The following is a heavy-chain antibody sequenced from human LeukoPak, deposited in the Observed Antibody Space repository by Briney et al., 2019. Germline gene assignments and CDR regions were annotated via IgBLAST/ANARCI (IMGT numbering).Heavy chain of an antibody. J-gene: IGHJ4*02. D-gene: IGHD1-1*01. CDR1: GYTFTSYG. Sequence: ASVKVSCKASGYTFTSYGISWVRQAPGQGLEWMGWISAYNGNTNYAQKLQGRVTMTTDTSTSTAYMELRSLRSDDTAVYYCARAPSVQLERESFIDYWGQGTLVTVSS. CDR3: ARAPSVQLERESFIDY. CDR2: ISAYNGNT. V-gene: IGHV1-18*01.